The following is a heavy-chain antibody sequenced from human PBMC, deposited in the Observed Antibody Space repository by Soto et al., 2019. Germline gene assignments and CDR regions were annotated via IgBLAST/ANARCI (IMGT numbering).Heavy chain of an antibody. Sequence: QVQLVQSGAEVKKPGSSVKVSCKASGGTFSSYTISWVRQAPGQGLEWMGRIIPILGIANYAQKFQGRVTITADKSTSTAYMELSSLRSEDTAVYYCARDSPDILTGYWFDPWGQGTLVTVSS. J-gene: IGHJ5*02. CDR1: GGTFSSYT. D-gene: IGHD3-9*01. CDR3: ARDSPDILTGYWFDP. V-gene: IGHV1-69*08. CDR2: IIPILGIA.